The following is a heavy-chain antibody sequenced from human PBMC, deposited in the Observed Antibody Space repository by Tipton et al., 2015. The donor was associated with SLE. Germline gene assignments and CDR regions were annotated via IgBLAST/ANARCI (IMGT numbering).Heavy chain of an antibody. V-gene: IGHV4-34*08. J-gene: IGHJ4*02. CDR2: INHSGST. D-gene: IGHD4-17*01. Sequence: LRLSCTSSGFTFGDYARSWIRQPPGKGLEWIGEINHSGSTNYNPSLKSRVTISVDTSKNQFSLKLSSVTAADTAVYYCAGLYGDYDSDYWGQGTLVTVSS. CDR3: AGLYGDYDSDY. CDR1: GFTFGDYA.